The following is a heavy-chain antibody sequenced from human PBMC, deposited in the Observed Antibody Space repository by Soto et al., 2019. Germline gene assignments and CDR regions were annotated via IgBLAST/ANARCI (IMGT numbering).Heavy chain of an antibody. J-gene: IGHJ4*02. V-gene: IGHV3-23*01. Sequence: ELQLLESGGGLIQPGGSLRLSCAASGFTFSNCAMSWVHQPPGKGLEWVSGIGGSDGSTYYADSVKGRFTISRDNSKNTLYLQMNSLRAEDTAVYYCAKVNYDFWSGYYDYWGQGTLVTVSS. CDR1: GFTFSNCA. CDR3: AKVNYDFWSGYYDY. D-gene: IGHD3-3*01. CDR2: IGGSDGST.